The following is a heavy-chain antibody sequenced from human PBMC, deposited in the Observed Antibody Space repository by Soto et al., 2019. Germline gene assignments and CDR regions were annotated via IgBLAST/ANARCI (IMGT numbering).Heavy chain of an antibody. J-gene: IGHJ4*02. Sequence: SETLSLTCTVSGGSISSSSYYWGWIRQPPGKGLEWIGSIYYSGSTYYNPSLKSRVTISVDTSKNQFSLKLSSVTAADTAVYYCARRPLYGDYVGSLDYWGQGTLVTVSS. CDR2: IYYSGST. D-gene: IGHD4-17*01. CDR3: ARRPLYGDYVGSLDY. V-gene: IGHV4-39*01. CDR1: GGSISSSSYY.